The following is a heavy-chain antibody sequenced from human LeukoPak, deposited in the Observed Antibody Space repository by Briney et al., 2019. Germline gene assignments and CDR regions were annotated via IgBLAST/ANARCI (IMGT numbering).Heavy chain of an antibody. V-gene: IGHV3-23*01. CDR3: AKTLTPYYYDSSGYQGPYYFDY. J-gene: IGHJ4*02. Sequence: PGGSLRLSCAASGFTFSSYAMSWVRQAPGKGLEWVSAISGSGGSTYYADSVKGRFTISRDNSKNTLYLQMNSLRAEDTAVYYCAKTLTPYYYDSSGYQGPYYFDYWGQGTLVTVSS. CDR2: ISGSGGST. CDR1: GFTFSSYA. D-gene: IGHD3-22*01.